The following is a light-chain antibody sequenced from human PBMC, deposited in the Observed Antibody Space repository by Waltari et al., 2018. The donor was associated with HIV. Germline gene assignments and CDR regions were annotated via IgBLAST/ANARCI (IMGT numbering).Light chain of an antibody. V-gene: IGKV3-15*01. CDR3: QQYYSWPRT. CDR1: NSVSSN. CDR2: EAS. J-gene: IGKJ1*01. Sequence: TVMTQSPATLSVSPGERATLSCRASNSVSSNVAWYQQKFDRAPRLLIHEASTRAPGISARFSGSGSGTEFTLTISGLQSSDSALYYCQQYYSWPRTFGPGTKVEV.